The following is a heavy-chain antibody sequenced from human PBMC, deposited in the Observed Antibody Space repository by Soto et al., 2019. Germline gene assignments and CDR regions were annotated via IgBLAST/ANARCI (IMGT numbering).Heavy chain of an antibody. CDR1: GGSISSGDYY. CDR3: ASNSYGYIFYFY. D-gene: IGHD5-18*01. CDR2: IYYSGST. V-gene: IGHV4-30-4*01. Sequence: QVQLQESGPGLVKPSQTLSLTYTVSGGSISSGDYYWSWIRQPPGKGLEWIGYIYYSGSTYCNPSLKSRVTISVDTSKNQLSLKLSSVTAAVTAVYYCASNSYGYIFYFYWGQGILVIVSS. J-gene: IGHJ4*02.